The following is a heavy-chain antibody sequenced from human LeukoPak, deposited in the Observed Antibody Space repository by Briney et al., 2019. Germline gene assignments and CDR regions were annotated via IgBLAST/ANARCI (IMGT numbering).Heavy chain of an antibody. CDR2: IIPIFGTA. J-gene: IGHJ6*03. V-gene: IGHV1-69*05. Sequence: ASVKVSCKASGGTFSSYAISWVRQARGQGLEWMGRIIPIFGTANYAQKFQGRVTITTDESTSTAYMELSSLRSEDTAVYYCARDGIAGKDYYYYMDVWGKGTTVTVSS. CDR3: ARDGIAGKDYYYYMDV. CDR1: GGTFSSYA. D-gene: IGHD6-13*01.